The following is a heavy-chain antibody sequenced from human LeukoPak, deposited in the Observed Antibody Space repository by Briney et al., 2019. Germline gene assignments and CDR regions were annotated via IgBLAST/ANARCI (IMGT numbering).Heavy chain of an antibody. CDR3: ARLGLAELSFFDY. J-gene: IGHJ4*02. CDR1: GYSFTTYW. Sequence: GESLKISFKGSGYSFTTYWIAWVRQMPGKGLEWMGIIYPGDSDTRYSPSFQGQVTISADKSIYTASLQWNSLKASDTAMYYCARLGLAELSFFDYWGQGTLVTVSS. V-gene: IGHV5-51*01. D-gene: IGHD1-7*01. CDR2: IYPGDSDT.